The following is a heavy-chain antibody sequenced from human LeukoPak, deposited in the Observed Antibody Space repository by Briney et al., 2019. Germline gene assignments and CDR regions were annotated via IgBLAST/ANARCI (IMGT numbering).Heavy chain of an antibody. V-gene: IGHV4-59*01. Sequence: PSETLSLTCTVSGGSISSYYWSWIRQPPGNGLEWIGYIYYSGSTNYNPSLKSRVTISVDTSKNQFSLKLSSVTAADTAVYYCARDVASSWFDPWGQGTLVTVSS. CDR1: GGSISSYY. CDR3: ARDVASSWFDP. CDR2: IYYSGST. J-gene: IGHJ5*02. D-gene: IGHD3-3*02.